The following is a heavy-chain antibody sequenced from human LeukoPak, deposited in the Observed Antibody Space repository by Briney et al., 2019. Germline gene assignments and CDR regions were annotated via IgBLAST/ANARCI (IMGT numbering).Heavy chain of an antibody. CDR2: FDPEYGET. CDR3: ATDFGEAMVRGVITPGAFDY. J-gene: IGHJ4*02. Sequence: GASVKVSCKVSGYTLTELSMHWVRQAPGKGLEWMGGFDPEYGETIYAQKFQGRVTMTEDTSTDKAYMELSSLRSEDTAVYYCATDFGEAMVRGVITPGAFDYWGQGTLVTVSS. V-gene: IGHV1-24*01. CDR1: GYTLTELS. D-gene: IGHD3-10*01.